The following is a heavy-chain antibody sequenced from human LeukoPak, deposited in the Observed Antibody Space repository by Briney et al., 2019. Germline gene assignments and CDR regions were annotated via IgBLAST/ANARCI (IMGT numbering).Heavy chain of an antibody. J-gene: IGHJ4*02. D-gene: IGHD6-13*01. CDR2: ISSTSIYT. Sequence: PGGALRLSCAPPRFTFSDYYMSWIPQAPGEGLYWVSDISSTSIYTNYADSVKGRFTISRDNAQNSLYLQMNSLRAEDTAVYYCAREDGYSSSWYSDYWGQGTLVTVSS. CDR3: AREDGYSSSWYSDY. V-gene: IGHV3-11*05. CDR1: RFTFSDYY.